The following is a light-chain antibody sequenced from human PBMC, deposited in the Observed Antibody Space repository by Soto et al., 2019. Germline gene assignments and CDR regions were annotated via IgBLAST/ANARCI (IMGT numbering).Light chain of an antibody. Sequence: QSALTQPASVSGSPGQSITISCTGTSSDVGGYTYVSWYQQHPGKAHKLIISEVSNRPSGVSHRFSGSKSGNTASLTISGLQAADEADYYCSSYTSSSTLVFGGGTKLTVL. CDR1: SSDVGGYTY. CDR3: SSYTSSSTLV. J-gene: IGLJ3*02. CDR2: EVS. V-gene: IGLV2-14*01.